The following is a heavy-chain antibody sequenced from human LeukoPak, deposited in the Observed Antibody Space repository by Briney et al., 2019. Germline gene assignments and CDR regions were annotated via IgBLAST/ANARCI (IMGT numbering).Heavy chain of an antibody. J-gene: IGHJ6*03. CDR2: MNPNSGNT. CDR1: GYTFTSYD. D-gene: IGHD2-15*01. CDR3: ARVVVATTSGYYYYYYYMDV. Sequence: GASVKVSCKASGYTFTSYDINWVRQATGQGLEWMGWMNPNSGNTGYAQKFQGRVTITRNTSISTAYMELSSLRSEDTAVYYCARVVVATTSGYYYYYYYMDVWGKGTTVTVSS. V-gene: IGHV1-8*03.